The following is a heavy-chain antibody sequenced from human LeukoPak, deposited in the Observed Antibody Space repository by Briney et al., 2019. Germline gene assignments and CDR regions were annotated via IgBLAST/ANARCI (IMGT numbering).Heavy chain of an antibody. D-gene: IGHD3-3*01. J-gene: IGHJ4*02. CDR1: GFTFSSYA. V-gene: IGHV3-7*03. CDR3: AREARDFWSGPFDY. CDR2: IKQDGGEK. Sequence: PGGSLRLSCAASGFTFSSYAIHWVRQAPGKGLEWVANIKQDGGEKYYVDSVKGRFTISRDNAKNSLYLQMNSLRAEDMAVYYCAREARDFWSGPFDYWGQGTLVTVSS.